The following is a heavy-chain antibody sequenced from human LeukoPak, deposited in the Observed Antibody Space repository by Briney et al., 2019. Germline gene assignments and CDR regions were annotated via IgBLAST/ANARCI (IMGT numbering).Heavy chain of an antibody. J-gene: IGHJ6*03. Sequence: PGGSLRLSCAASGFTFSSYSMNWVRQAPGKGLEWVSSISSSSSYIYYADSVKGRFTISRDNAKNSLYLQMNSLRAEDTAVYYCARGAFYYYYMDVWGKGTTVTVSS. CDR3: ARGAFYYYYMDV. CDR1: GFTFSSYS. CDR2: ISSSSSYI. V-gene: IGHV3-21*01. D-gene: IGHD3-16*01.